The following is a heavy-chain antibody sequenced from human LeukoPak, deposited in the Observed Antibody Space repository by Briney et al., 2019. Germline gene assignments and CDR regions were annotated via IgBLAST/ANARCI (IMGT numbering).Heavy chain of an antibody. CDR1: RFTFSNAW. J-gene: IGHJ3*02. CDR3: TTRDSSSWYEAFDI. Sequence: GGSLRLSCAASRFTFSNAWMSWVSQAPGKGLEWVGRIKSKTDGGTTDYAAPVKGRFTISRDDSKNTLYLQMNSLKTEDTAVYYCTTRDSSSWYEAFDIWGQGTMVTVSS. D-gene: IGHD6-13*01. CDR2: IKSKTDGGTT. V-gene: IGHV3-15*01.